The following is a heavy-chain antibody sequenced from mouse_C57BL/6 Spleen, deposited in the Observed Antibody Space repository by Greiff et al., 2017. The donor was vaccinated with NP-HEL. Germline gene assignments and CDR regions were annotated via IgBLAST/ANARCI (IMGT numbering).Heavy chain of an antibody. CDR3: ARDGGSSSWFAY. Sequence: VQLKESGPGLVKPSQSLSLTCSVTGYSITSGYYWNWIRQFPGNKLEWMGYISYDGSNNYNPSLKNRISITRDTSKNQFFLKLNSVTTEDTATYYCARDGGSSSWFAYWGQGTLVTVSA. CDR2: ISYDGSN. D-gene: IGHD1-1*01. CDR1: GYSITSGYY. V-gene: IGHV3-6*01. J-gene: IGHJ3*01.